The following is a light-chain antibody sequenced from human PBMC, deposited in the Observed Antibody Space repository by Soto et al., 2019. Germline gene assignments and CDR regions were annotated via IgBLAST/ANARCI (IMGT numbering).Light chain of an antibody. Sequence: EIVMTQSPATLSVSPGERATLSCRASQSVSSNLAWYQHKPGQAPRLLIYGASTRATGIPARFSGSGSGTDFTLTISSLQSEDFAVYDCQQYNNWPPFTFGPGTKVDIK. CDR2: GAS. CDR3: QQYNNWPPFT. J-gene: IGKJ3*01. CDR1: QSVSSN. V-gene: IGKV3-15*01.